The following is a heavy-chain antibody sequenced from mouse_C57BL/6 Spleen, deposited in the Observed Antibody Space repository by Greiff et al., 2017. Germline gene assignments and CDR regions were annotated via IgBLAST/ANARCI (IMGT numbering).Heavy chain of an antibody. V-gene: IGHV5-6*01. J-gene: IGHJ4*01. Sequence: EVQLQESGGDLVKPGGSLKLSCAASGFTFSSYGMSWVRQTPDKRLEWVATISSGGSYTYYPDSVKGRFTISRDNAKNTLYLQMSSLKSEDTAMYYCARHTYYDYERNYAMDYWGQGTSVTVSS. CDR3: ARHTYYDYERNYAMDY. CDR1: GFTFSSYG. CDR2: ISSGGSYT. D-gene: IGHD2-4*01.